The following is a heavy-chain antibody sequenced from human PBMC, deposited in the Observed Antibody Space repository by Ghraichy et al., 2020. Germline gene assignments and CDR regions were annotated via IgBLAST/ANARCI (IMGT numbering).Heavy chain of an antibody. J-gene: IGHJ3*01. Sequence: SETLSLTCTVSGGSISSHSWSWIRQPAGKGLEWIGRMYTSGSTNHNPSLKSRVTMSVDTSKNQFSLNLTSVTAADTAVYYCARVWTLGQWLASDASDVWGQGTMVTVSS. CDR2: MYTSGST. CDR1: GGSISSHS. D-gene: IGHD6-19*01. V-gene: IGHV4-4*07. CDR3: ARVWTLGQWLASDASDV.